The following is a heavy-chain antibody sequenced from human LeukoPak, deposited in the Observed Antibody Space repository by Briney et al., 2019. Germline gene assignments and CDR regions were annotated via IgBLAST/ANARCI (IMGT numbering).Heavy chain of an antibody. D-gene: IGHD4-17*01. J-gene: IGHJ5*02. CDR1: GYTFTSYA. V-gene: IGHV1-3*01. Sequence: ASVKVSCKASGYTFTSYAMHWVRQAPGQRLEWMGWINAGNGNTKYSQKFQGRVTITRDTSASTAYMELSSLRSEDTVVYYCARTPDYGDFGNWFDPWGQGTLVTVSS. CDR3: ARTPDYGDFGNWFDP. CDR2: INAGNGNT.